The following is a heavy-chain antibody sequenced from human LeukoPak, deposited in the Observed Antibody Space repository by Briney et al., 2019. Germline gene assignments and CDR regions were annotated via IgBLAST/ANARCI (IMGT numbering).Heavy chain of an antibody. CDR3: ARDPVAAAGPPYYYYMDV. Sequence: SVKVSCKASGGTFSSYAISWVRQAPGQGLEWMGGIIPILGTANYAQKFQGRVTITADKSTSTAYMELSSLRSEDTAVYYCARDPVAAAGPPYYYYMDVWGKGTTVTVSS. D-gene: IGHD6-13*01. V-gene: IGHV1-69*10. CDR2: IIPILGTA. J-gene: IGHJ6*03. CDR1: GGTFSSYA.